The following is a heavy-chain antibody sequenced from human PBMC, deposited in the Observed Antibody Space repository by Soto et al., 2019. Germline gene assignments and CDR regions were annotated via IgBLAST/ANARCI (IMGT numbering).Heavy chain of an antibody. CDR2: ISYTGRT. Sequence: QVQLQESGPGLVKPSETLSLTCTVSGGSTSSYYWSWIRQPPGKGLEWIGYISYTGRTNYNPSLKSRVTISLDTSKNQFSLKVNSVTAADTAVYYGAREVEARSYDFWGQGTLVTVPS. J-gene: IGHJ4*02. V-gene: IGHV4-59*12. CDR3: AREVEARSYDF. CDR1: GGSTSSYY. D-gene: IGHD2-15*01.